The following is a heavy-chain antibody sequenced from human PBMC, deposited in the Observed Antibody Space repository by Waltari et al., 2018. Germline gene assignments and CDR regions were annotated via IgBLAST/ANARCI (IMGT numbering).Heavy chain of an antibody. Sequence: EVQVVQSGAEVKKPGESLKISCEGSGYSFTTTWIGWVRPMPGKGLEWMGIIYPGDSDTRYSPSFQGQVTISADKSINTAYLQWSTLKASDTAMYYCVVGSSFDYWGQGTLVTVSS. CDR3: VVGSSFDY. CDR1: GYSFTTTW. V-gene: IGHV5-51*01. D-gene: IGHD3-10*01. CDR2: IYPGDSDT. J-gene: IGHJ4*02.